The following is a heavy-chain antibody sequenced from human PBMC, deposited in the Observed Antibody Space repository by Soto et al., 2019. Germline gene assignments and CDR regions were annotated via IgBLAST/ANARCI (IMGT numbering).Heavy chain of an antibody. Sequence: PSETLSLTCTVSGGSISSSSYYWGWIRQPPGKGLEWIGSIYYSGSTYYNPSLKSRVTISVDTSKNQFSLKLSSVTAADTAVYYCARLMTTVTTDDYYYYGMDVWGQGTTVTVSS. D-gene: IGHD4-17*01. J-gene: IGHJ6*02. V-gene: IGHV4-39*01. CDR2: IYYSGST. CDR1: GGSISSSSYY. CDR3: ARLMTTVTTDDYYYYGMDV.